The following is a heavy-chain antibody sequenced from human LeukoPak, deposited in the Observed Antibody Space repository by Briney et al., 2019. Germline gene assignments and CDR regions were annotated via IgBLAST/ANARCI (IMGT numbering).Heavy chain of an antibody. D-gene: IGHD3-22*01. CDR2: ISSSSSTI. V-gene: IGHV3-48*01. J-gene: IGHJ4*02. CDR3: ARYYYDSSGYYYVFDYFDY. Sequence: GGSLRLSCAASGFTFSSYSMNWVRQAPGKGLEWVSYISSSSSTIYYADSVKGRFTISRDNAKNSLYLQMNSLRAEDTAVYYCARYYYDSSGYYYVFDYFDYWGQGTLVTVSS. CDR1: GFTFSSYS.